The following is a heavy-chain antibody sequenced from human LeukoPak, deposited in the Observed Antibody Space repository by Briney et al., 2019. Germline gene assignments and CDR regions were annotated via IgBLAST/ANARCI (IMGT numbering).Heavy chain of an antibody. Sequence: GGSLRLSCAASGFTVRSNYMSWVRQAPGKGLEWVSLIYSGSSTYYADSVRGRFTISRDNSKNTLYLQMNSLRAEDTAVYYCAKNEQIWYAFDIWGQGTMVTVSS. CDR1: GFTVRSNY. D-gene: IGHD5-18*01. V-gene: IGHV3-53*01. CDR3: AKNEQIWYAFDI. J-gene: IGHJ3*02. CDR2: IYSGSST.